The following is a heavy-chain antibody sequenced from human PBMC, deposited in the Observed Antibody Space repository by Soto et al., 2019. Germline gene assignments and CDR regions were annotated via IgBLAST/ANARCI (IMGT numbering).Heavy chain of an antibody. Sequence: EVQLVESGGDLIQPGGSLRLSCAASGFTVSSNYMSWVRQAPGKGLEWVSVIYSGGSTYYADSVKGRFTISRDNANNTLYLQMTSLRAEDTAVYYCARDRVESGYPEYFQHWGQGTLLTVSS. D-gene: IGHD3-22*01. CDR2: IYSGGST. CDR3: ARDRVESGYPEYFQH. J-gene: IGHJ1*01. CDR1: GFTVSSNY. V-gene: IGHV3-53*01.